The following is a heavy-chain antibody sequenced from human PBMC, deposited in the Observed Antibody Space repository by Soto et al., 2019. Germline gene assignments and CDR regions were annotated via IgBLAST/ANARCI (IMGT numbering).Heavy chain of an antibody. CDR2: INPNGGST. CDR1: GYTFTNYH. Sequence: QVQVVQSGAEVKKPGASVKVSCKTSGYTFTNYHVHWVRQAPGQGLEWMGAINPNGGSTTYAQHLQGRVTITSDSSTSTVYMEMGSLRSDDSAVYYCALPKNTLGWYNFWGQVTLGTVS. V-gene: IGHV1-46*01. J-gene: IGHJ4*02. D-gene: IGHD6-19*01. CDR3: ALPKNTLGWYNF.